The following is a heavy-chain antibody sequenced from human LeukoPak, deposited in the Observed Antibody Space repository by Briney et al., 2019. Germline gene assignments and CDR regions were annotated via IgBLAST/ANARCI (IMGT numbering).Heavy chain of an antibody. CDR2: IGTSTSYI. D-gene: IGHD6-6*01. CDR3: ARGSTYSSSPFDY. J-gene: IGHJ4*02. Sequence: GGSLRLSCAASGFTFSTYIMNWVRQTPGKGLEWVSSIGTSTSYIYYADSLKGRFTISRDNANNSLFLQMDSLRAEDTAIYYCARGSTYSSSPFDYWGQGILVTVSS. CDR1: GFTFSTYI. V-gene: IGHV3-21*01.